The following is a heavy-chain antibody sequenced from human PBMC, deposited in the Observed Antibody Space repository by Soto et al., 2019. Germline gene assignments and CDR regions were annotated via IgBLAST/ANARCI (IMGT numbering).Heavy chain of an antibody. CDR1: SGSLSGYY. D-gene: IGHD6-6*01. V-gene: IGHV4-34*01. CDR3: ARAPKLSGSAQKRPDF. J-gene: IGHJ4*02. CDR2: ISPSGTT. Sequence: SETLSLTCSLYSGSLSGYYWSWIRQPPGKGLEWIGEISPSGTTNYSPSLKSRVSISVDTSKNQVSLNLTSLTAAHTAVYYCARAPKLSGSAQKRPDFWGQASLVTVSS.